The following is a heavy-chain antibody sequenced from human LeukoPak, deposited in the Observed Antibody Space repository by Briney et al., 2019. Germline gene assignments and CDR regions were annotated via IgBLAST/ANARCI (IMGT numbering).Heavy chain of an antibody. V-gene: IGHV3-30*02. J-gene: IGHJ4*02. CDR3: TKDLSPNCGGDCGAGYN. Sequence: PGGSLRLSCAASGFTFSSYGMHWVRQAPGKGLDWVAFIRYDRSTKYYADSVKGRFTISRDNSKNTLYLHMNSLRAEDTAIYYCTKDLSPNCGGDCGAGYNWRQATLVTVSS. D-gene: IGHD2-21*02. CDR1: GFTFSSYG. CDR2: IRYDRSTK.